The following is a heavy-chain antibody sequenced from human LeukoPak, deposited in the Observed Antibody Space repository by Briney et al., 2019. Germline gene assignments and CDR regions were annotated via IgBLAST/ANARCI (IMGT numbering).Heavy chain of an antibody. J-gene: IGHJ4*02. Sequence: GASVKVSCKASGYTFTSYDINWVRQAPGQGLEWMGWMNPNSGNTGYAQKFQGRVTVTRNTSISTAYMELSSLRSEDTAVYYCARGVVMVREYYFDYWGQGTLVTVSS. CDR3: ARGVVMVREYYFDY. CDR2: MNPNSGNT. D-gene: IGHD3-10*01. CDR1: GYTFTSYD. V-gene: IGHV1-8*01.